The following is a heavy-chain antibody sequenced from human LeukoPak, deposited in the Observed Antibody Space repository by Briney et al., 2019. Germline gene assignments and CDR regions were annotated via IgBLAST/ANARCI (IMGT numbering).Heavy chain of an antibody. Sequence: GGSLRLSCVASGFIFSTYSMNWVRQAPGKGLEWVSYISRSGSTIYYADSVKGRFTISRDDDKNSLYLQMNSLRAEDTAVYYCARDSDYSSYDILTGPPGYWGQGTLVTVSS. CDR1: GFIFSTYS. V-gene: IGHV3-48*01. CDR3: ARDSDYSSYDILTGPPGY. CDR2: ISRSGSTI. D-gene: IGHD3-9*01. J-gene: IGHJ4*02.